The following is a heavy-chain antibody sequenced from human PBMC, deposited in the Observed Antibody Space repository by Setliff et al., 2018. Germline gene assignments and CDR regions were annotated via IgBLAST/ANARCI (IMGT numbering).Heavy chain of an antibody. V-gene: IGHV4-34*01. CDR1: GQSFSDYY. CDR2: IYHSGST. D-gene: IGHD6-13*01. CDR3: ARVSMLAAAGYYSYYYGMDV. Sequence: PSETLSLTCAIYGQSFSDYYWSWVRQPPGKGLEWIGEIYHSGSTNYNPSLKSRVTISVDTSKNQFSLKLSSVTAADTAVYYCARVSMLAAAGYYSYYYGMDVWGQGTTGTVS. J-gene: IGHJ6*02.